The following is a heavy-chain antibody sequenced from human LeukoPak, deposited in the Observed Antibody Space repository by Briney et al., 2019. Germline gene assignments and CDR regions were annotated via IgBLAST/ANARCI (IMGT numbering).Heavy chain of an antibody. CDR2: INSDGSST. D-gene: IGHD5-18*01. CDR3: ARAGGYSYGFDY. V-gene: IGHV3-74*01. Sequence: PGGSLRLSCAASGFTFSGYWMHWVRQAPGKGLVWVSRINSDGSSTSYADSVKGRFTISRDNAKNTLYLQMNSLRAEDTAVYYCARAGGYSYGFDYWGQGTLVTVSS. CDR1: GFTFSGYW. J-gene: IGHJ4*02.